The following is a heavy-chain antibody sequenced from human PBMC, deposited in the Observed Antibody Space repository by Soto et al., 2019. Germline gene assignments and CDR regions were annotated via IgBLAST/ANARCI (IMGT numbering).Heavy chain of an antibody. Sequence: GESLKISCKGSGYSFTSYWIGWERQMPGKGLEWMGIIYPGDSDTRYSPSFQGQVTISPDKSISTAYLQWSSLKASDTAMYSCARNTRGYSNYFDYWGQGTLVTVSS. D-gene: IGHD4-4*01. V-gene: IGHV5-51*01. CDR3: ARNTRGYSNYFDY. CDR1: GYSFTSYW. J-gene: IGHJ4*02. CDR2: IYPGDSDT.